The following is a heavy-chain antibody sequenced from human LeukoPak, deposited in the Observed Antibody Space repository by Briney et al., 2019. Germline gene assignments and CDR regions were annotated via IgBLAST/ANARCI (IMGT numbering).Heavy chain of an antibody. CDR2: MKQDGSEK. CDR1: GFTFSSYW. Sequence: GGSLRLSCAASGFTFSSYWMSWVRQAPGKGLEWVANMKQDGSEKYYVDSVKGRFTISRDNAKNSLYLQMNSLRAEDTAVYYCARDSVPAAPYYYYYYMDVWGKGTTVTVSS. CDR3: ARDSVPAAPYYYYYYMDV. V-gene: IGHV3-7*01. D-gene: IGHD2-2*01. J-gene: IGHJ6*03.